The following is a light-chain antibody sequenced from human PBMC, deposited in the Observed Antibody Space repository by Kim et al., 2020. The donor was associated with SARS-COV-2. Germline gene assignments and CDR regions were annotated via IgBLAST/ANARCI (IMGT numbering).Light chain of an antibody. J-gene: IGLJ3*02. CDR1: KLGDKY. CDR2: QDS. Sequence: VAPGQTASITCSGDKLGDKYACWYQQKPGQSPGLVIYQDSKRPSGIPERFSGSNSGNTATLTISGTQAMDEADYYCQAWDSSTAVFGGGTQLTVL. V-gene: IGLV3-1*01. CDR3: QAWDSSTAV.